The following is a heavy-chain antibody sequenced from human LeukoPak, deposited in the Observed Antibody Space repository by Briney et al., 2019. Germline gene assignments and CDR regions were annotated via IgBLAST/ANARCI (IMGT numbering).Heavy chain of an antibody. CDR1: GGSFSGYY. Sequence: SETLSLTCAVYGGSFSGYYWSWIRQPPGKGLEWIGEINHSGSTNSNPSLKSRVTISLDTSKNQFSLRLSSVTAADTAMYYCARGYRVVGATRPLYYFDYWGQGTLVTVSS. D-gene: IGHD1-26*01. V-gene: IGHV4-34*01. J-gene: IGHJ4*02. CDR2: INHSGST. CDR3: ARGYRVVGATRPLYYFDY.